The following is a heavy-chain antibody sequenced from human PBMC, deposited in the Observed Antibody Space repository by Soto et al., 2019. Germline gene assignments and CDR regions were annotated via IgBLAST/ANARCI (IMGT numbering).Heavy chain of an antibody. Sequence: VQLVESGGGVVQPGRSLRLSCAASGFTFSSYGMHWVRQAPGKGLEWVAVIWYDGSNKYYADSVKGRFTISRDNSKNTLYLQMNSLRAEDTAVYYCARGRGVVVITTSYFDYWGQGTLVTVSS. CDR1: GFTFSSYG. CDR3: ARGRGVVVITTSYFDY. V-gene: IGHV3-33*01. CDR2: IWYDGSNK. J-gene: IGHJ4*02. D-gene: IGHD3-22*01.